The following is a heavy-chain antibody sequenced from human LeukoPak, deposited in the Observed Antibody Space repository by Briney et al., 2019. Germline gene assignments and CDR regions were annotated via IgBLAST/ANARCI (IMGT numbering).Heavy chain of an antibody. Sequence: GGSLRLSCAASGFTFSSFTMTWVRQAPGKGLEWVSAIGGRSGSTYYADSLEGRFTIARDNSKDMVYLQINSLKVEDTAIYYCGKEGGAWGQGTKVTVSS. D-gene: IGHD3-16*01. V-gene: IGHV3-23*01. J-gene: IGHJ5*02. CDR2: IGGRSGST. CDR1: GFTFSSFT. CDR3: GKEGGA.